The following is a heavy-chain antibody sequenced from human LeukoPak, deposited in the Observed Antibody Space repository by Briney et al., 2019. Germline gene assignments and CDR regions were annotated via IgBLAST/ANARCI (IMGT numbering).Heavy chain of an antibody. D-gene: IGHD3-16*02. J-gene: IGHJ5*02. CDR1: GGSFSGYY. Sequence: MSSEILSLTCAVYGGSFSGYYWSWIRQPPGKGLEWIGEINHSGSTNYNPSLKSRVTISVDTSKNQFSLKLSSVTAADTAVYHCARTRTGDDYVWGSYRYHWFDPWGQGTLVTVSS. CDR2: INHSGST. V-gene: IGHV4-34*01. CDR3: ARTRTGDDYVWGSYRYHWFDP.